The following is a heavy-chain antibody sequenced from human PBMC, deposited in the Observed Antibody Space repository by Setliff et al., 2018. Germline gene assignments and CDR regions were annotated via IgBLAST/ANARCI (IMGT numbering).Heavy chain of an antibody. Sequence: PSETLSLTCTVSGGSLTSYYWSWIRPPAGKGLEWIGRICSSADTIGRICRGSNTHYNPSLQSRVTMSLDTSTNQFSLRLSSVTAADTAVYYCARTSRDGATDMDVWGKGTTVTVSS. D-gene: IGHD3-10*01. CDR2: ICRGSNT. CDR3: ARTSRDGATDMDV. J-gene: IGHJ6*03. V-gene: IGHV4-4*07. CDR1: GGSLTSYY.